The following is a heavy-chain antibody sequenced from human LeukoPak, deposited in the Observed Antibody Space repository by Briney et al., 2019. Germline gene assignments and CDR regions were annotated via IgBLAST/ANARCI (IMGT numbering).Heavy chain of an antibody. V-gene: IGHV4-61*02. CDR1: GDSIGSGSYY. D-gene: IGHD1-26*01. CDR3: ARDWGGSYSYYYYYYMDV. J-gene: IGHJ6*03. CDR2: IYTSGSI. Sequence: SETLSLTCTVSGDSIGSGSYYWSWIRQPAGKGLEWIGRIYTSGSINYNPSLKSRVTISVDTSKNQFSLQLNSVTAADTAVYYCARDWGGSYSYYYYYYMDVWGKGTTVTISS.